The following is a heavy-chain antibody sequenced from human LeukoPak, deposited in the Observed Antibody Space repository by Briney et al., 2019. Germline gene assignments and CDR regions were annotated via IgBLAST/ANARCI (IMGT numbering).Heavy chain of an antibody. CDR1: GGSFSGYY. V-gene: IGHV4-34*01. D-gene: IGHD2-15*01. J-gene: IGHJ4*02. CDR2: INHSGST. Sequence: SETLSLTCAVYGGSFSGYYWSWIRQPPGKGLEWIGEINHSGSTNYNPSLKSRVTISVDTSKNQLSLKLSSVTAADTAVYYCARGSGGSSNDYWGQGTLVTVSS. CDR3: ARGSGGSSNDY.